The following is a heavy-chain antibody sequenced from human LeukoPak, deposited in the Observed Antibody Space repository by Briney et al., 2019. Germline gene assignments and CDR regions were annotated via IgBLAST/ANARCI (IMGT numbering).Heavy chain of an antibody. Sequence: ASVKVSCKASGYTFTSYAMHWVRQAPGQRLEWMGWINAVNGNTKYSQKFQGRVTITRDTSASTAYMELSSLRSEDTAVYYCARDRYNWNDDPPFDYWGQGTLVTVSS. J-gene: IGHJ4*02. D-gene: IGHD1-20*01. CDR2: INAVNGNT. CDR3: ARDRYNWNDDPPFDY. V-gene: IGHV1-3*01. CDR1: GYTFTSYA.